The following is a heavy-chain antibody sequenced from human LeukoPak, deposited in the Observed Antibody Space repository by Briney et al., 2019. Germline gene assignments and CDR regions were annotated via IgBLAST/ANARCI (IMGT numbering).Heavy chain of an antibody. CDR1: GFSFDDYG. CDR2: VNWNGAKM. CDR3: ARGATSDFYYMDV. J-gene: IGHJ6*03. Sequence: PGGSLRLSCAASGFSFDDYGLNWVRQVPGKGLEWVAGVNWNGAKMGYADSVKGRFTMSRDNAKNSLFLQMNNLRAEDSALYYCARGATSDFYYMDVWGKRTTVTVSS. V-gene: IGHV3-20*04.